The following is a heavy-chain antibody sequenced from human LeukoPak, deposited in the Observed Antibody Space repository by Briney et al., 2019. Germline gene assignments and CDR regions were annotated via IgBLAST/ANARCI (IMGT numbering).Heavy chain of an antibody. J-gene: IGHJ4*02. D-gene: IGHD6-19*01. Sequence: GGSLRLSCAASGFTYSSYSMNWGRQAPGKGLEWVSSISSSSSYIYYADSVKGRFTISRDNAKNSLYLQMNSLRAEDTAVYYCAREGIAVAGYDYWGQGTLVTVSS. CDR1: GFTYSSYS. CDR2: ISSSSSYI. CDR3: AREGIAVAGYDY. V-gene: IGHV3-21*01.